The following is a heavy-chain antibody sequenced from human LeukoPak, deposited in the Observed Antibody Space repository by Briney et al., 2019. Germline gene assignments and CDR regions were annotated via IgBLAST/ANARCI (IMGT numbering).Heavy chain of an antibody. J-gene: IGHJ5*01. D-gene: IGHD6-19*01. V-gene: IGHV4-4*07. CDR3: ARDWAKYSSGAFDS. Sequence: SETLSLTCTVSGGSISSYYWSWIRQPAGKGLEWIGRIYTSGSTNYNPSLKSRVTMSVDTSKNQFSLKLSSVTAADTAVYYCARDWAKYSSGAFDSWGQGTLVTVSA. CDR1: GGSISSYY. CDR2: IYTSGST.